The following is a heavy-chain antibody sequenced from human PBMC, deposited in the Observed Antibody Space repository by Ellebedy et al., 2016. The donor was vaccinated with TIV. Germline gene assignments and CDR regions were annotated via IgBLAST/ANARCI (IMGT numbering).Heavy chain of an antibody. CDR1: GGSISSNY. CDR2: IYNSLIT. D-gene: IGHD1-26*01. V-gene: IGHV4-59*08. CDR3: ARRYSGSSYHYFDY. J-gene: IGHJ4*02. Sequence: MPGGSLRLSCTVSGGSISSNYWDWIRQPPGKGLEWIGYIYNSLITNYNPSLKIRVTMSVDTPKRQLSLKPRSVTAAETAVYYCARRYSGSSYHYFDYWGQGTLVIVSS.